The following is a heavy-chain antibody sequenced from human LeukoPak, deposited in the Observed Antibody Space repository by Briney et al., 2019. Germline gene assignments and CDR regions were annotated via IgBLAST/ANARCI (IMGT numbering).Heavy chain of an antibody. J-gene: IGHJ6*02. CDR3: ARAGLDV. Sequence: GGSLRLSCAASGFTFSSYSMNWVRQAPGKGLEWVANIKQDGSEKYYVDSVKGRFTISRDNAKNSLYLQMSSLRAEDTAVYYCARAGLDVWGQGPTVTVSS. V-gene: IGHV3-7*01. CDR2: IKQDGSEK. CDR1: GFTFSSYS.